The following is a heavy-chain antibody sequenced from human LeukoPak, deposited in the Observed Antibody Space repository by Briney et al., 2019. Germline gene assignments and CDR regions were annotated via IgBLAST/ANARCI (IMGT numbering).Heavy chain of an antibody. CDR1: GYTFTSYG. CDR3: ARVVVVAATHPDAFDI. V-gene: IGHV1-18*01. J-gene: IGHJ3*02. CDR2: ISAYNGNT. D-gene: IGHD2-15*01. Sequence: ASVKVSCKASGYTFTSYGIGWVRQAPGQGLEWMGWISAYNGNTNYAQKLQGRVTMTTDTSTSTAYMELRSLRSDDTAVYYCARVVVVAATHPDAFDIWGQGTMVTVSS.